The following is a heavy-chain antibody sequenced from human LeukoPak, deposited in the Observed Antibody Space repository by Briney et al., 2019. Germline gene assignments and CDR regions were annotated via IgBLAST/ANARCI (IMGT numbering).Heavy chain of an antibody. J-gene: IGHJ6*03. CDR1: GGSISSGTYY. Sequence: SETLSLTCTVSGGSISSGTYYWAWIRQPPGRGLEWIGTIYHSGSTYYNPSLKTRVTISVDTSKNQFSLNLTSLTAADTAVYYCARDRKYYYHMDVWGKGTTITVSS. V-gene: IGHV4-39*07. CDR3: ARDRKYYYHMDV. CDR2: IYHSGST. D-gene: IGHD1-14*01.